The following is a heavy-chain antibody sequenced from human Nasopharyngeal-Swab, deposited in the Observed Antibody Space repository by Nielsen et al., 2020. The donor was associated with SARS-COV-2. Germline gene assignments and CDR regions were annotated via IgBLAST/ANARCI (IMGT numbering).Heavy chain of an antibody. J-gene: IGHJ3*02. CDR3: ARRPPGIGPRAFDI. D-gene: IGHD3-10*01. CDR2: IYYSGST. Sequence: WIRQPPGKGLEWIGSIYYSGSTYYNPSLKSRVTISVDTSKNQFSLKLSSVTAADTAVHYCARRPPGIGPRAFDIWGQGTMVTVSS. V-gene: IGHV4-39*01.